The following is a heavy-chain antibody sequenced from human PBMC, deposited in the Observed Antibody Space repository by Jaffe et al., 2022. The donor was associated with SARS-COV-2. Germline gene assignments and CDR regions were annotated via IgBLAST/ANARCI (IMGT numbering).Heavy chain of an antibody. J-gene: IGHJ6*03. Sequence: QVQLQESGPGLVKPSETLSLTCTVSGYSISSGYYWGWIRQPPGKGLEWIGSIYHSGSTYYNPSLKSRVTISVDTSKNQFSLKLSSVTAADTAVYYCARVVGYYYYMDVWGKGTTVTVSS. CDR3: ARVVGYYYYMDV. D-gene: IGHD2-21*01. CDR2: IYHSGST. V-gene: IGHV4-38-2*02. CDR1: GYSISSGYY.